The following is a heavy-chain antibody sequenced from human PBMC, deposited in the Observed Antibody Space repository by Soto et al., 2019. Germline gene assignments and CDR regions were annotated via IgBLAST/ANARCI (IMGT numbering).Heavy chain of an antibody. V-gene: IGHV4-34*01. CDR1: CGSFSGYY. Sequence: SETLSLTCAVYCGSFSGYYWSWIRQPPGKGLEWIGEINHSGSTNYNPSLKSRVTISVDTSKNQFSLKLSSVTAADTAVYYCARGIAAAGTWGLSYFDYWGQGTLVTVSS. D-gene: IGHD6-13*01. J-gene: IGHJ4*02. CDR3: ARGIAAAGTWGLSYFDY. CDR2: INHSGST.